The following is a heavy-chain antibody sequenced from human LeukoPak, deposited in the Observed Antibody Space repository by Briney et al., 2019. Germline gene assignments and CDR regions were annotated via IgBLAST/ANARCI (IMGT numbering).Heavy chain of an antibody. V-gene: IGHV4-31*03. J-gene: IGHJ3*02. Sequence: SETLSLTCTVSGGSISSGGYYWSWIRQHPGKGLEWIGYIYYSGSTCYNPSLKSRVTISVDTSKNQFSLKLSSVTAADTAVYYCARDRGGYCSSTSCPLGAFDIWGQGTMVTVSS. CDR2: IYYSGST. D-gene: IGHD2-2*01. CDR1: GGSISSGGYY. CDR3: ARDRGGYCSSTSCPLGAFDI.